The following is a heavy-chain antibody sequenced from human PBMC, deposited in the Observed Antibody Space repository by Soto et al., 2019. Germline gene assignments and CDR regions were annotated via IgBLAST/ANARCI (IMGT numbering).Heavy chain of an antibody. CDR3: ARRYQAFGKYYFDY. CDR2: MNPNSGNT. CDR1: GYTFTSYD. J-gene: IGHJ4*02. D-gene: IGHD3-10*01. V-gene: IGHV1-8*01. Sequence: ASVKVSCKASGYTFTSYDINWVRQATGQGLEWMGWMNPNSGNTDYAQKFQGRVTMTRNTSISTAYMELSSLRSEDTAVYYCARRYQAFGKYYFDYWGQGTLVTVSS.